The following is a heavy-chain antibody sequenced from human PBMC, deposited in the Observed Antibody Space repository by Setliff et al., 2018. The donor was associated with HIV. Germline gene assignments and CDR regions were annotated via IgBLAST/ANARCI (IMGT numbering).Heavy chain of an antibody. CDR1: TFTFTNYF. J-gene: IGHJ4*02. CDR2: IYPKDGET. V-gene: IGHV1-69-2*01. CDR3: ATLWLVYYDY. D-gene: IGHD3-10*01. Sequence: GASVKVSCKISTFTFTNYFLYWVRQAPGQGLEWMGQIYPKDGETIYAEKFYGRLTITAETSTDTVFLELSGLRSDDTAVYYCATLWLVYYDYWGQGTLVTVSS.